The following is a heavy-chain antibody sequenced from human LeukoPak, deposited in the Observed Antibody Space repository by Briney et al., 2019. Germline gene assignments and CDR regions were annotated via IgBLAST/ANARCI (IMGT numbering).Heavy chain of an antibody. J-gene: IGHJ3*02. CDR1: AFTFDDYG. D-gene: IGHD6-19*01. CDR2: INWNGGST. V-gene: IGHV3-20*04. CDR3: AREVPPGYSSGWYLSGAFDI. Sequence: GGSLRLSCAAAAFTFDDYGMSWVRHAPGKGLEWVSGINWNGGSTDYADSVKGRFTISRDNAKNSLYLQMNSLRAEDTALYYCAREVPPGYSSGWYLSGAFDIWGQGTMVTVSS.